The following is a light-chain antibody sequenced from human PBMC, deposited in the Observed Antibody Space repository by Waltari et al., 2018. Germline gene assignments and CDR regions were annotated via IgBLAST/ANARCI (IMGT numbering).Light chain of an antibody. CDR2: RNN. V-gene: IGLV1-47*01. CDR1: RSNIGSNY. Sequence: QSVSTQPPSASGTPGQRVTISCSGSRSNIGSNYVYWYQQLPGTARKLLIYRNNQRPSGVPDRFAGSKSGTSASLAISGLRSEDEADYYCAAWDDSLSGRVFGGGTKVTVL. J-gene: IGLJ3*02. CDR3: AAWDDSLSGRV.